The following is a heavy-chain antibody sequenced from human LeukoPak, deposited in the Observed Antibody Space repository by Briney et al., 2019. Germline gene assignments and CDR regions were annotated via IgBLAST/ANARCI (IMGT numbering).Heavy chain of an antibody. D-gene: IGHD3-22*01. CDR1: GFTFSSYP. V-gene: IGHV3-64*04. CDR2: ISGSGGST. Sequence: GGSLRLSCAASGFTFSSYPMHWVRQAPGKGLESISAISGSGGSTYYADSVKGRFTISRDNSENTLYLQMNSLRAEDTAVYYCARYYDKSGYYGRHDYWGQGTLVTVSS. CDR3: ARYYDKSGYYGRHDY. J-gene: IGHJ4*02.